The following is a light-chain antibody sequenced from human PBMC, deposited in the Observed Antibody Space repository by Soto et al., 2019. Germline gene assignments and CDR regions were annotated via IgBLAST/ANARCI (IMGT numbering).Light chain of an antibody. CDR2: KVS. Sequence: DVVMTQSPLSLPVTLGQPASISCRSSQSLVYSDGNTYLNWFQQRPGQSPRRLIYKVSNRDPGVPGRFSGSGSGTDFTLKISRVEAEDLGVYYCMQGTQWPWTFGQGTKVEIK. CDR3: MQGTQWPWT. CDR1: QSLVYSDGNTY. J-gene: IGKJ1*01. V-gene: IGKV2-30*01.